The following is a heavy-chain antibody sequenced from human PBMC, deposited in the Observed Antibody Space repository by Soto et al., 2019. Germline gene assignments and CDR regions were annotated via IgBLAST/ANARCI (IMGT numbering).Heavy chain of an antibody. CDR3: PRGRSGYTWFNEN. V-gene: IGHV1-69*01. J-gene: IGHJ4*02. CDR2: IIPVFQTA. CDR1: GGLFSSYP. D-gene: IGHD3-22*01. Sequence: QAQLVQSGAEVKKPGSSVKVSCKASGGLFSSYPISWVRQVPGQGLEWMGGIIPVFQTAYYTQRFQGRITITADESTNTDYMERSSLRSEDTAIYYYPRGRSGYTWFNENWGQGTLVTLSS.